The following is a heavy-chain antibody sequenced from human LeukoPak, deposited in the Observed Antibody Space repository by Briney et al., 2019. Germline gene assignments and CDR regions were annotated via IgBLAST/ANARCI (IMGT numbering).Heavy chain of an antibody. J-gene: IGHJ4*02. CDR1: GFTFSTYA. V-gene: IGHV3-23*01. D-gene: IGHD6-19*01. CDR2: LNDVGGDA. Sequence: GGSLRLSCAASGFTFSTYAMAWVRQAPGKGLEWVSSLNDVGGDAYYADSVKGRFTISRDNSKNTLFLQMNSLRAEDTAVYYCARQIAVAGKAGFDYWGQGTLVTVSS. CDR3: ARQIAVAGKAGFDY.